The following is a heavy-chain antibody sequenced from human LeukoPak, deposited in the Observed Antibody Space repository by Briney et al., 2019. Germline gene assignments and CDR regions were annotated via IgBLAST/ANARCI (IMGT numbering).Heavy chain of an antibody. CDR3: ARGGPSNGDYSSFDY. CDR1: GLTVSSNY. V-gene: IGHV3-66*01. Sequence: GGSLRLSCAASGLTVSSNYMSWVRQAPGKGLEWVSVINTGGDPYYRDSVKGRFTISRDNSKNTLYLQMSSLRAEDTAVYFCARGGPSNGDYSSFDYWGQGTLVTVSS. D-gene: IGHD4-17*01. J-gene: IGHJ4*02. CDR2: INTGGDP.